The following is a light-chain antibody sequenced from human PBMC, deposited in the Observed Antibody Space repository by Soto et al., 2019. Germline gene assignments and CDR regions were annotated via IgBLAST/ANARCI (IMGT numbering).Light chain of an antibody. V-gene: IGLV2-14*01. Sequence: QSVLTQPASVSGSPGQSLTISCTGSSSDVGRYNYVSWYQQRPGKAPRLIIYEVTDRPSGVSSRFSGSKSGNTASLTISGLQADDEANYYCTSYTRNYVLFGGGTTLTVL. J-gene: IGLJ2*01. CDR1: SSDVGRYNY. CDR2: EVT. CDR3: TSYTRNYVL.